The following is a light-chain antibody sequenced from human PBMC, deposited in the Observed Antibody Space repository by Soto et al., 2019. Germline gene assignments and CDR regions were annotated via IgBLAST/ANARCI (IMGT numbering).Light chain of an antibody. V-gene: IGLV1-40*01. CDR2: GNS. CDR1: SSNIGAGYD. CDR3: ATWDGSLPAEV. Sequence: QSVLTQPPSVSGAPGQRVTISCTGSSSNIGAGYDVHWYQQLPGTAPKLLIYGNSNRPSGVPDRFSGAKSGTSGTLDITGLQTGDEADYYCATWDGSLPAEVFGGGTQLTVL. J-gene: IGLJ7*01.